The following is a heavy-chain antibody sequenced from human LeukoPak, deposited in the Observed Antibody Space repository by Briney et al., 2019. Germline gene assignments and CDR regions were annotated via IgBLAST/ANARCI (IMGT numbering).Heavy chain of an antibody. V-gene: IGHV1-2*02. CDR2: INSDSGGT. Sequence: ASVKDSCKASGYTFTGYYIDWVRQAPGQELEWMGWINSDSGGTNYAQKFQGRVTMTRDTSTSTAYMELSSLRSDDTAFYYCARDTITVTTPYFDYWGQETLVTVPS. J-gene: IGHJ4*02. D-gene: IGHD4-17*01. CDR1: GYTFTGYY. CDR3: ARDTITVTTPYFDY.